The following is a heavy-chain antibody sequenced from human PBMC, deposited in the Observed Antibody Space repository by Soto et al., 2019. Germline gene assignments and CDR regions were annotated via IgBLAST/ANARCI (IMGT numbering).Heavy chain of an antibody. Sequence: SQRLPYAASGCNFSNYAMSWVRQAPGKGLEWVSAISGSGGSTYYADSVKGRFTISRDNSKNTLYLQMNSLRAEDTAVYYCAKVXESLGIAAAWSTFDYWGQGTLVTVSS. CDR3: AKVXESLGIAAAWSTFDY. V-gene: IGHV3-23*01. CDR1: GCNFSNYA. J-gene: IGHJ4*02. CDR2: ISGSGGST. D-gene: IGHD6-13*01.